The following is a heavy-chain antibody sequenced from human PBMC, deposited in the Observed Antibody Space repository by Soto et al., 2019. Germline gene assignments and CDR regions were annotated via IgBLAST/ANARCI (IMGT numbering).Heavy chain of an antibody. CDR2: IKQDGSAK. CDR3: ATWLKTSGWYVLLEGSFDY. J-gene: IGHJ4*02. CDR1: GFTFSNYW. V-gene: IGHV3-7*01. Sequence: EVQLVESGGGLVQPGGSLRLSCAASGFTFSNYWMSWVRQAPGQGLEWVANIKQDGSAKYYVDSVKGRFTISRDNAKNSLYLQMNSLRADDTAVYYCATWLKTSGWYVLLEGSFDYWGQGTLVTVSS. D-gene: IGHD6-19*01.